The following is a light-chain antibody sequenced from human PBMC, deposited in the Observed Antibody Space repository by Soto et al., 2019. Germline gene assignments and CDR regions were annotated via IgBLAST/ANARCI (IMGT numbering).Light chain of an antibody. Sequence: EVVLTQSPATLSVSPGERATLSCRASQSVNINLAWYQQKPGQAPYLLIYTSSTRATGVTARFSGSGSGTEFTLTISTLQSEDFTVYYCQQYNNWPITFGQGTRLEIK. CDR3: QQYNNWPIT. V-gene: IGKV3-15*01. CDR2: TSS. J-gene: IGKJ5*01. CDR1: QSVNIN.